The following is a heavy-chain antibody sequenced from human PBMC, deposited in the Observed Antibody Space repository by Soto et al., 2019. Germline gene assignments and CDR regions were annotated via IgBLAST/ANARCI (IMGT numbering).Heavy chain of an antibody. J-gene: IGHJ6*03. CDR3: ARDSLRITIFGVVTPAVGYMDV. V-gene: IGHV1-46*03. CDR2: INPSGGST. Sequence: ASVKVSCEVSGYTLTELSMHWVRQAPGKGLEWMGIINPSGGSTSYAQKFQGRVTMTRDTSTSTVYMELSSLRSEDTAVYYCARDSLRITIFGVVTPAVGYMDVWGKGTTVTVSS. CDR1: GYTLTELS. D-gene: IGHD3-3*01.